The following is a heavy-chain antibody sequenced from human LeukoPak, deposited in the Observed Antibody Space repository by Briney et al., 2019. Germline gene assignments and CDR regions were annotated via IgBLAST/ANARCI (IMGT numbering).Heavy chain of an antibody. Sequence: GASVKVSCKASGYTFTSYGISWVRQAPGQGLEWMGWISAYNGNTNYAQKLQGRVTMTTDTSTSTAYMELRSLRSDDTAVYYCARDLRYCSGGSCYSSNWFDPWGQGTLVTVSS. CDR1: GYTFTSYG. V-gene: IGHV1-18*01. D-gene: IGHD2-15*01. CDR3: ARDLRYCSGGSCYSSNWFDP. J-gene: IGHJ5*02. CDR2: ISAYNGNT.